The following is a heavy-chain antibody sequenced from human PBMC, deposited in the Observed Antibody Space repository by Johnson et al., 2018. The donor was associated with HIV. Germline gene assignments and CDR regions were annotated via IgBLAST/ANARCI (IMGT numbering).Heavy chain of an antibody. V-gene: IGHV3-7*05. CDR1: GFTFSRYW. J-gene: IGHJ3*02. D-gene: IGHD2-2*01. CDR2: IKQDGSEK. CDR3: AKYCSSTSCYGAFDI. Sequence: EVQLLESGGGPVQSGGSLRLSCAASGFTFSRYWMSWVRQAPGKGLEWVANIKQDGSEKYYVDSVKGRFTISRDNAKNTLYLQMNSLRAEDTAVYYCAKYCSSTSCYGAFDIWGQGTMVTVSS.